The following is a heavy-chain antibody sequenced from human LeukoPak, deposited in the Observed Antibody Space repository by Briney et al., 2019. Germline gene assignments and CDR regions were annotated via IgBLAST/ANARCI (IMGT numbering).Heavy chain of an antibody. CDR2: IYYSGST. Sequence: SETLSLTCTVSGGSISSYYWSWIRQPPGKGLEWIGYIYYSGSTNYNPSLKSRVTISVDTSKNQFSLKLSSVTAADTAVYYCASSPGNNYYYYYGMDVWGQGTTVTVS. V-gene: IGHV4-59*01. J-gene: IGHJ6*02. CDR3: ASSPGNNYYYYYGMDV. D-gene: IGHD2/OR15-2a*01. CDR1: GGSISSYY.